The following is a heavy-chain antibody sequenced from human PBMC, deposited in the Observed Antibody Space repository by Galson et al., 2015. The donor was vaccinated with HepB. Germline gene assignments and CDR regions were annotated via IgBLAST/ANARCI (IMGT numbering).Heavy chain of an antibody. Sequence: SVKVSCKVSGYTLTELSMHWVRQAPGKGLEWMGGFDPEDGETIYAQKFQGRVTMTEDTSTDTAYMELSSLRSEDTAVYYCATDDRITMVRGVRNAFDIWGQGTMVTVSS. CDR3: ATDDRITMVRGVRNAFDI. V-gene: IGHV1-24*01. J-gene: IGHJ3*02. D-gene: IGHD3-10*01. CDR1: GYTLTELS. CDR2: FDPEDGET.